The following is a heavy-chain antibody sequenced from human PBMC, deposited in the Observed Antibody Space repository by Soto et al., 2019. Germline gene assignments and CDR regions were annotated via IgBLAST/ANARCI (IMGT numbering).Heavy chain of an antibody. CDR1: GFTFSSYG. D-gene: IGHD2-2*01. CDR2: IWYDGSNK. Sequence: LRLSCAASGFTFSSYGMHWVRQAPGKGLEWVAVIWYDGSNKYYADSVKGRFTISRDNSKNTLYLQMNSLRAEDTAVYYCARDLVPCTSCYPAGATPDYGMDVRGQGTTVTVSS. V-gene: IGHV3-33*01. CDR3: ARDLVPCTSCYPAGATPDYGMDV. J-gene: IGHJ6*02.